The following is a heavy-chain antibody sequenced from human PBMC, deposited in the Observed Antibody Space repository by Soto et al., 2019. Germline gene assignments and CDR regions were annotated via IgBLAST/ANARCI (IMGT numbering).Heavy chain of an antibody. J-gene: IGHJ6*02. V-gene: IGHV1-2*02. D-gene: IGHD2-15*01. CDR2: INPNSGGT. CDR1: GYTFTGYY. CDR3: ARILPRRLIDIKNGMEF. Sequence: ASVKVSCKASGYTFTGYYMHWVRQAPGQGLEWMGWINPNSGGTNYAQKFQGRVTMTRDTSISTAYMELSRLRSDDTAVYYCARILPRRLIDIKNGMEFWGQGTTVTVSS.